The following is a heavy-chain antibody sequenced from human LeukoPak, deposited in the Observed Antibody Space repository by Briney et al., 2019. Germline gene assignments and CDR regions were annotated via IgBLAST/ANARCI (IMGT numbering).Heavy chain of an antibody. Sequence: SVKVSCKASGGTFSSYAISWVRQAPGQGLEWMGGIIPIFGTANYAQKFQGRVTITTDESTSTAYMELSSLRSEDTAVYYCARGDYDSSGYYYPPDYWGQGTLVTVFS. V-gene: IGHV1-69*05. CDR3: ARGDYDSSGYYYPPDY. CDR1: GGTFSSYA. D-gene: IGHD3-22*01. CDR2: IIPIFGTA. J-gene: IGHJ4*02.